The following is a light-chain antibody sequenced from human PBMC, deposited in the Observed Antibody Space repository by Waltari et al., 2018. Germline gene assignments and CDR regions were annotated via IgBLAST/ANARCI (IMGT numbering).Light chain of an antibody. V-gene: IGLV3-25*03. CDR2: KDT. CDR3: QSTDNSGTYVV. J-gene: IGLJ2*01. CDR1: ALPKQY. Sequence: SYELTQPPAVSVSPGQTASITCSGDALPKQYSFWYQQRSGQAPVVVIYKDTERPSGIPERFSGSSSGTRVTLTISGVQAEDEADYYCQSTDNSGTYVVFGGGTKLTVL.